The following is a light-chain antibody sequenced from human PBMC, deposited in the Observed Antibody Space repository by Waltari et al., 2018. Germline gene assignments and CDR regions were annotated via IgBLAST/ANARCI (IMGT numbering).Light chain of an antibody. V-gene: IGLV3-19*01. CDR3: NSRDSSGNHVV. CDR2: GTN. J-gene: IGLJ2*01. Sequence: SSELTQDPAVSVALGQTVRITCQGDSLRSYYASWYKQKPGQAPVLVIYGTNNRPSGIPDRFSGSSSGNTASLTITGAQAEDEADYYCNSRDSSGNHVVFGGGTKLTVL. CDR1: SLRSYY.